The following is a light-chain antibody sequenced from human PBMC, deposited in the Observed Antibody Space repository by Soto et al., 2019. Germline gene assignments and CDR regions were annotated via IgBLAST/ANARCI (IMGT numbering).Light chain of an antibody. CDR2: KAS. Sequence: DIQMTQSPSTLSGSVGDRVTITCRASQSISSWLAWYQQKPGKAPKLLINKASSLESGVPSRFSGSGSGTEFTLTITSLQPDDFATYYCQQYNSYPWTFGQGTKVDIK. V-gene: IGKV1-5*03. CDR3: QQYNSYPWT. J-gene: IGKJ1*01. CDR1: QSISSW.